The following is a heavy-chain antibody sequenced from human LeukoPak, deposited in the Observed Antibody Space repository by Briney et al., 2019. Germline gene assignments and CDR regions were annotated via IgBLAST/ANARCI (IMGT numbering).Heavy chain of an antibody. J-gene: IGHJ3*02. Sequence: TSETLSLTCTVSGGSISSYYWSWIRQPPGKGLEWIGYIYYSGSTNYNPFLKSRVTISVDTSKNQFSLKLSSVTAADTAVYYCATKEPDYYDSSGYYPEAFDIWGQGTMVTVSS. D-gene: IGHD3-22*01. CDR2: IYYSGST. V-gene: IGHV4-59*01. CDR3: ATKEPDYYDSSGYYPEAFDI. CDR1: GGSISSYY.